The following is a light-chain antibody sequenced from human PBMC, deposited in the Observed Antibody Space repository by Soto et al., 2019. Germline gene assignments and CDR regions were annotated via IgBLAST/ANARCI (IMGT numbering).Light chain of an antibody. J-gene: IGKJ5*01. V-gene: IGKV3-15*01. CDR3: QQYSNWPPIT. CDR2: DTS. CDR1: QSVSIH. Sequence: EIMMTQSPATLSVSPGERATLSRRASQSVSIHLAWYQQKPGQAPRLLIYDTSTRATGIPARFSGSGSGTEFTLTISSLQSEDFAVYYCQQYSNWPPITFGQGTRLEIK.